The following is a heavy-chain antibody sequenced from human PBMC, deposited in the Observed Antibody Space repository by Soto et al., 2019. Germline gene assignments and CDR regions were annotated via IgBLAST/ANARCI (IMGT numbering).Heavy chain of an antibody. CDR2: ISTYNGNT. V-gene: IGHV1-18*01. J-gene: IGHJ4*02. CDR3: ATCSGGSCYSNFDC. Sequence: GASVKVSCKASGYTFTSYGISWVRQAPGQGLEWMGWISTYNGNTNYAQKLQGRVTMTTDTSTSTAYMELRSLRSDDTAVYYCATCSGGSCYSNFDCWGQGTLVTVSS. D-gene: IGHD2-15*01. CDR1: GYTFTSYG.